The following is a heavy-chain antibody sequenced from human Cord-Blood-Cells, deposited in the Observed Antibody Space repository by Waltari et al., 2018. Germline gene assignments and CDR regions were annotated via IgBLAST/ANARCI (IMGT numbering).Heavy chain of an antibody. CDR3: ARGRGITGTTDY. CDR1: GFTFSSYG. D-gene: IGHD1-7*01. V-gene: IGHV3-33*01. Sequence: QVQLVESGGGVVQPGRSLRLSCAASGFTFSSYGMHWVRQAPGTGLEWVAVIWYDRRNKYYADSVKGRFTISRDNSKNTLYLQMNSLRAEDTAVYYCARGRGITGTTDYWGQGTLVTVSS. J-gene: IGHJ4*02. CDR2: IWYDRRNK.